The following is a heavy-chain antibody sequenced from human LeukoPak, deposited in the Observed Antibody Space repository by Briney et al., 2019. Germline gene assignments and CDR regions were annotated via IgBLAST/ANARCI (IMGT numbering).Heavy chain of an antibody. J-gene: IGHJ4*02. D-gene: IGHD5-12*01. CDR2: ISGGGGTT. CDR3: AKDREGLSSGYDLEYFDY. CDR1: VFTFSSYA. Sequence: GGSLRLSCAASVFTFSSYAMNWVRQAPGKGLEWVSAISGGGGTTYYADSVKGRFTISRDHSKNTLFLQMNSLRAEDTAVYYCAKDREGLSSGYDLEYFDYWGQGTLVTVSS. V-gene: IGHV3-23*01.